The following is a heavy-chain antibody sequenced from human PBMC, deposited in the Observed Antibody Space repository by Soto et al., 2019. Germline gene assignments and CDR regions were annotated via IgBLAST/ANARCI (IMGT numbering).Heavy chain of an antibody. Sequence: SETLSLTCSVSGDSISTHYWNWIRQTPGKGLEWIGDIYYNGSANYNPSLKSRVTISVDTSRNQFSLRLRSVTAADTAVYFCARDRRTTGWFYFDYWGQGTLVTVSS. CDR1: GDSISTHY. V-gene: IGHV4-59*11. J-gene: IGHJ4*02. CDR2: IYYNGSA. CDR3: ARDRRTTGWFYFDY. D-gene: IGHD6-19*01.